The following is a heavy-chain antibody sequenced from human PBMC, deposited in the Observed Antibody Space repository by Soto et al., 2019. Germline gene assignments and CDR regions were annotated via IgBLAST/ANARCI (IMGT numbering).Heavy chain of an antibody. CDR1: GFTFRSYA. V-gene: IGHV3-23*01. D-gene: IGHD4-17*01. CDR3: AKDAVSGDGVWLLDS. CDR2: LLRSGSST. Sequence: GGSLRLSCAASGFTFRSYAMSWARQAPGRGLEWVSSLLRSGSSTYYADSVKGRFTISSDISANSLYLQMDSLRAEDTAVYYCAKDAVSGDGVWLLDSWGQGTVVTVSS. J-gene: IGHJ5*02.